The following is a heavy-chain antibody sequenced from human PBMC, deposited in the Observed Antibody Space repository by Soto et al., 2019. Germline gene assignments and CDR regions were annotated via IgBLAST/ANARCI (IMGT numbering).Heavy chain of an antibody. CDR2: ISAYNGNT. D-gene: IGHD3-9*01. CDR3: ARDPKAGLVRYSIYYGMDV. V-gene: IGHV1-18*04. J-gene: IGHJ6*02. Sequence: ASVKVSCKASGYTFTSYGISWVRQAPGQGLEWMGWISAYNGNTSYAQKLQGRFTMTTDTSMSTAYMELRSLRSDDTAVYYCARDPKAGLVRYSIYYGMDVWAQGITVTVSS. CDR1: GYTFTSYG.